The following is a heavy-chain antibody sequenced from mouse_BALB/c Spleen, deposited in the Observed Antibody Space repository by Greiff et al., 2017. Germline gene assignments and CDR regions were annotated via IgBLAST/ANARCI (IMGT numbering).Heavy chain of an antibody. CDR3: TMGSSLAY. CDR1: GFTFSSYW. Sequence: EVQLQESGGGLVQPGGSMKLSCVASGFTFSSYWMSWVRQSPEKGLEWVAEIRLKSDNYATHYAESVKGKFTISRDDSKSRLYLQMNSLRAEDTGIYYCTMGSSLAYWGQGTLVTVSA. V-gene: IGHV6-6*02. D-gene: IGHD1-1*01. J-gene: IGHJ3*01. CDR2: IRLKSDNYAT.